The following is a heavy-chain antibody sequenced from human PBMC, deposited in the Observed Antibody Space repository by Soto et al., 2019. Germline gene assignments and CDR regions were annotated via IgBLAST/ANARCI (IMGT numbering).Heavy chain of an antibody. CDR2: IIPIFGTA. D-gene: IGHD1-20*01. V-gene: IGHV1-69*01. Sequence: QVQLVQSGAEVKKPGSSVKVSCKASGGTFSNYAISWVRQAPGQRLEWMGGIIPIFGTANYAQKFQGRLTITADESTSTAYMELSSLRSEDTAVYYRARDITGNWFDPWGQGTLVTVSS. CDR3: ARDITGNWFDP. J-gene: IGHJ5*02. CDR1: GGTFSNYA.